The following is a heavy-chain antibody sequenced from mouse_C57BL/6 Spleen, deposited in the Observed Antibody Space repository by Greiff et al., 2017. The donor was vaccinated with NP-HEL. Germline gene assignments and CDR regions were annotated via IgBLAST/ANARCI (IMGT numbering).Heavy chain of an antibody. CDR1: GYTFTSYG. J-gene: IGHJ2*01. D-gene: IGHD2-5*01. V-gene: IGHV1-81*01. Sequence: VQLQQSGAELARPGASVKLSCKASGYTFTSYGISWVKQRTGQGLEWIGEIYPRSGNTYYNEKFKGKATLTADKSSSTAYMELRSLTSEDSAVYFCARFGVTIDDWGQGTTLTVSS. CDR3: ARFGVTIDD. CDR2: IYPRSGNT.